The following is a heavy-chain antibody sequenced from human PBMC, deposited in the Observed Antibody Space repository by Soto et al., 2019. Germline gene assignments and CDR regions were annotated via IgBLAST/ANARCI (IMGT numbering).Heavy chain of an antibody. Sequence: SGPTLVNPTHTLTLTCTFSVVSLSTSVVCLVLIRQPPGKALEWLALIYWNDDKRYSPSLKSRLTITKDTSKNQVVLTMTNMEPVDTATYYCASTIEADAGYWGQGNMVNVS. J-gene: IGHJ4*02. CDR1: VVSLSTSVVC. V-gene: IGHV2-5*01. D-gene: IGHD6-13*01. CDR3: ASTIEADAGY. CDR2: IYWNDDK.